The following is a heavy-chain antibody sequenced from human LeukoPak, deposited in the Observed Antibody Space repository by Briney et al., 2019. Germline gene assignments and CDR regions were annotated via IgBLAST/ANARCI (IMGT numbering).Heavy chain of an antibody. CDR3: ARRVHFSDSSGRYLAFEI. CDR1: ADHFTRWW. D-gene: IGHD3-22*01. V-gene: IGHV5-51*01. J-gene: IGHJ3*02. Sequence: GESPQTSCQVYADHFTRWWVAWVRQMPGKGLEFMAIIYPGDSDTKYSPSFQGHVTISTDNSINTAYLQWSSLKASDTAMYYCARRVHFSDSSGRYLAFEIWGEGKMVTVSS. CDR2: IYPGDSDT.